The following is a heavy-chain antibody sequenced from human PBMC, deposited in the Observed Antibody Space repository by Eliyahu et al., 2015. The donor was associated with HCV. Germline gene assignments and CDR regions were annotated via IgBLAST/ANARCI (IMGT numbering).Heavy chain of an antibody. CDR3: ARSPRGGSYSSFDY. CDR1: GFSLSTSGMC. Sequence: QVTLRESGPALVKPTQTLTLTCTFSGFSLSTSGMCVSWIRQPPGKALEWLALIDWDDDKYYSTSLKTKLTISKDTSKNQVVLTMTNMDTVDTATYYCARSPRGGSYSSFDYWGQGTLVTVSS. V-gene: IGHV2-70*01. J-gene: IGHJ4*02. CDR2: IDWDDDK. D-gene: IGHD2-15*01.